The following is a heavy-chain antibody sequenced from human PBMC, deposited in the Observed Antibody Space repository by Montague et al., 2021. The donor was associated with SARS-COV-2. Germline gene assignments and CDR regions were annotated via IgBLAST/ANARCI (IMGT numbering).Heavy chain of an antibody. CDR2: IYYSGST. CDR1: GGSISSYY. CDR3: ARGSGWMGNAFDI. D-gene: IGHD6-19*01. V-gene: IGHV4-59*01. J-gene: IGHJ3*02. Sequence: SETLSLTCTVSGGSISSYYWSWIRQPPGKGLEWIGCIYYSGSTNXXPSLKGRVTISVDTSKNQFSLKLSSVTAADTAVYYCARGSGWMGNAFDIWGQGTMVTVSS.